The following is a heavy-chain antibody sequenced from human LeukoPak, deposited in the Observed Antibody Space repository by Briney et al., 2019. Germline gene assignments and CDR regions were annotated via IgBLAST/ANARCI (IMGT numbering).Heavy chain of an antibody. Sequence: PSETLSLTCTVSGGSISSYYWSWIRQPPGKGLEWIGYIYYSGSTNYNPSLKSRVTISVYTSKNQFSLKLSSVTAADTAVYYCARHVLWGAVAGNDFDYWGQGTLVTVSS. CDR2: IYYSGST. V-gene: IGHV4-59*08. J-gene: IGHJ4*02. CDR1: GGSISSYY. CDR3: ARHVLWGAVAGNDFDY. D-gene: IGHD6-19*01.